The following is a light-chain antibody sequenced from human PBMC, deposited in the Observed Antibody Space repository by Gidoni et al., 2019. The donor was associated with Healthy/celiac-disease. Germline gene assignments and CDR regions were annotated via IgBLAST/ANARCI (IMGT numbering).Light chain of an antibody. Sequence: DIPMPQSPSSLSASVGDRVTITCRASQGISNYLAWYQQKPGKVPKLLIYAASTLQSGVPSRFSGSGSGTDFTLTISSLQPEYVATYYCQKYNSAPWTFXPXTKVEIK. CDR1: QGISNY. J-gene: IGKJ1*01. CDR2: AAS. CDR3: QKYNSAPWT. V-gene: IGKV1-27*01.